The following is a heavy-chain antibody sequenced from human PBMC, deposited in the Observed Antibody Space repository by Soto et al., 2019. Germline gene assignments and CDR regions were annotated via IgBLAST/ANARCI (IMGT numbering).Heavy chain of an antibody. CDR3: ARVRSGTYNAFDL. CDR1: GFTFSTFY. D-gene: IGHD1-26*01. Sequence: ESGGGLVRPGGSLRLSCAASGFTFSTFYMNWVRQAPGKGLEWVSFLSSESTFISYADSVKGRFTISRDNSKKSLFLQMDSLRVEDTAVYYCARVRSGTYNAFDLWGLGTVVTVSS. V-gene: IGHV3-11*06. CDR2: LSSESTFI. J-gene: IGHJ3*01.